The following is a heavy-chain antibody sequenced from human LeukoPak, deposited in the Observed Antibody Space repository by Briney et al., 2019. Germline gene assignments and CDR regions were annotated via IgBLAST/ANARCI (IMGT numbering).Heavy chain of an antibody. J-gene: IGHJ4*02. CDR1: GFTFSSYA. D-gene: IGHD6-19*01. CDR2: ISGSGGST. Sequence: QPGGSLRLSCAASGFTFSSYAMSWVRQAPGKGLEWVSAISGSGGSTYYADSVKGRFTTSRDNSKNTLYLQMNSLRAEDTAVYYCAKDSLYSSGWYRWGQGTLVTVSS. CDR3: AKDSLYSSGWYR. V-gene: IGHV3-23*01.